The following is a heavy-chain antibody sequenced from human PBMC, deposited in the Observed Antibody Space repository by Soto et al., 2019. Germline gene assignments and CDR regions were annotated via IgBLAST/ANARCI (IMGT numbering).Heavy chain of an antibody. CDR3: ARTPISYYGSGSYYDY. Sequence: QVQLVESGGGVVQPGRSLGLSCAASGFTFSSYGMHWVRQAPGKGLEWVAVIWYDGSNKYYADSVKGRFTISRDNSKNTLYLQMNSLRAEDTAVYYCARTPISYYGSGSYYDYWGQGTLVTVSS. CDR2: IWYDGSNK. D-gene: IGHD3-10*01. V-gene: IGHV3-33*01. CDR1: GFTFSSYG. J-gene: IGHJ4*02.